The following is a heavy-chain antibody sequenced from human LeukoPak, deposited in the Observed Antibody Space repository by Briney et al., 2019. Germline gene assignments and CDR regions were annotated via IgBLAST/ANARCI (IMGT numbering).Heavy chain of an antibody. CDR1: GGSISSGSYY. J-gene: IGHJ5*02. D-gene: IGHD3-10*01. V-gene: IGHV4-61*01. CDR2: IYYSGST. CDR3: ARVGGSGSYFWFDP. Sequence: SETLSLTCTVSGGSISSGSYYWSWIRQPPGKGLEWIGYIYYSGSTNYNPSLKSRVTISVDTSKNQFSLKLSSVTAADTAVYYCARVGGSGSYFWFDPWGQGTLVTVSS.